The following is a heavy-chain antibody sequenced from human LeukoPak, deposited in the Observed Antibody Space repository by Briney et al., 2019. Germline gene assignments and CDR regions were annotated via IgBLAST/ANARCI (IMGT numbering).Heavy chain of an antibody. CDR1: GYTFTGYF. CDR2: INSDSGDT. CDR3: ARGFCTSGLCYTLDY. D-gene: IGHD2-8*01. Sequence: GASVKVSCKASGYTFTGYFIHWVRQAPGQGLGWMGWINSDSGDTNYAQRFQGRVTMTRDTSISTAYMELSRLRSDDTAVYYCARGFCTSGLCYTLDYWGQGSLVTVSS. J-gene: IGHJ4*02. V-gene: IGHV1-2*02.